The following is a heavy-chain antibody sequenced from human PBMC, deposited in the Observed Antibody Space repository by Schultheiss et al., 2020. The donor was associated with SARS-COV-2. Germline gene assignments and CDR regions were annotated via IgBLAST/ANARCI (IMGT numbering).Heavy chain of an antibody. J-gene: IGHJ4*02. V-gene: IGHV1-2*02. CDR2: INPNSGAT. CDR1: GYTFTGYY. CDR3: AREEGSGWFVDY. D-gene: IGHD6-19*01. Sequence: ASVKVSCKASGYTFTGYYMHWVRQAPGQGLEWMGWINPNSGATNYAQMFQGRVTMTSDTSITTAYMVLTRLKSDDTAVYYCAREEGSGWFVDYWGQGTLVTVSS.